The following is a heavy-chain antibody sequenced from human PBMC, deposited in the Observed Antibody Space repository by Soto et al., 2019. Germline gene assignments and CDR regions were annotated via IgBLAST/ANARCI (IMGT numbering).Heavy chain of an antibody. Sequence: SVKVSCKASGGTFSSYAISWVRQAPGQGLEWMGGIIPIFGTANYAQKFQGRVTITADESTSTAYMELSSLRSEDTAVYYCAREEWLVRTYDYWGQGTLVTVSS. D-gene: IGHD6-19*01. CDR1: GGTFSSYA. J-gene: IGHJ4*02. V-gene: IGHV1-69*13. CDR3: AREEWLVRTYDY. CDR2: IIPIFGTA.